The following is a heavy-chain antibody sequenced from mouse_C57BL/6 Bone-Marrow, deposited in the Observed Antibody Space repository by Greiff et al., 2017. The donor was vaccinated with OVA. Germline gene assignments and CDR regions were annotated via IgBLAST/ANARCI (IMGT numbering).Heavy chain of an antibody. Sequence: QVQLKESGPGLVAPSQSLSITCTVSGFSLTSYAISWVRQPPGQGLEWLGVIWPGGGTNYNSALKSRLSISKDNSKSQVFLKMNSLQTDDTAMDDSASPGDYGNLAWLAYWGQRTLVTVSA. CDR3: ASPGDYGNLAWLAY. J-gene: IGHJ3*01. V-gene: IGHV2-9-1*01. CDR2: IWPGGGT. CDR1: GFSLTSYA. D-gene: IGHD2-1*01.